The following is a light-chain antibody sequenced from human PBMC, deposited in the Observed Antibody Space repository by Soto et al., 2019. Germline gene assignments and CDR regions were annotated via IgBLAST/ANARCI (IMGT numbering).Light chain of an antibody. V-gene: IGLV2-14*01. CDR1: SSDVGGYNY. CDR3: SSYTSSSTLV. J-gene: IGLJ2*01. CDR2: DVS. Sequence: ALTQPASVSGSPGQSITISCTGTSSDVGGYNYVSWYQQHPGKAPKLMIYDVSNRPSGVSNRFSGSKSGNTASLTISGLQAEDYADYYFSSYTSSSTLVFGGGTKRTVL.